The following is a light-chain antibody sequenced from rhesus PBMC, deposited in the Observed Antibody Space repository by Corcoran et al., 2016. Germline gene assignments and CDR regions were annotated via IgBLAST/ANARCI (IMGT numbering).Light chain of an antibody. CDR1: QSLLHSNGYTY. Sequence: DIVMTQTPLSLSVTPGEPASISCRSSQSLLHSNGYTYLHWYLQKPGQSPQLLTYEVSNRASGVPDRFSGSVSGTDFTLKISRVEAEDVGVYYCEQTLQTPWTFGQGTKVEIK. CDR3: EQTLQTPWT. CDR2: EVS. V-gene: IGKV2-78*01. J-gene: IGKJ1*01.